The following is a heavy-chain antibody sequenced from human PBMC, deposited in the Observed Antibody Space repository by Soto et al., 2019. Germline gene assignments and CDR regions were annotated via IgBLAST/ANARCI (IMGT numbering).Heavy chain of an antibody. Sequence: QVQLVESGGGVVQPGRSLRLSCAASGFTFSSYAMHWVRQAPGKGLEWVAVISYDGSNKYYADSVKGRFTISRDNSKNTLYLQMNSLRAGDTAVYYCARDHVVVAATFRASYYGMDVWGQGTTVTVSS. D-gene: IGHD2-15*01. CDR1: GFTFSSYA. CDR3: ARDHVVVAATFRASYYGMDV. V-gene: IGHV3-30-3*01. CDR2: ISYDGSNK. J-gene: IGHJ6*02.